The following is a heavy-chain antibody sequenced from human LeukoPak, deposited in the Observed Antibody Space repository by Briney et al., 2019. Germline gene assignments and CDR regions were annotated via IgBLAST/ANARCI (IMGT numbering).Heavy chain of an antibody. D-gene: IGHD3-10*01. J-gene: IGHJ6*03. V-gene: IGHV4-34*01. CDR1: GGSFSGHY. CDR2: INHSGST. Sequence: SETLSLTCAVYGGSFSGHYWSWIRQPPGKGLEWIGEINHSGSTKYNSSLKSRVTISVDTSKNQFSLKLSSVTAADTAVYYCARRLGRKFGERFYYYHYMDAWGKGTTVTISS. CDR3: ARRLGRKFGERFYYYHYMDA.